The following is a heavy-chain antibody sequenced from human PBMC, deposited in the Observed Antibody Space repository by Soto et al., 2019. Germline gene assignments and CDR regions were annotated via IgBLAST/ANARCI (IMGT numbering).Heavy chain of an antibody. CDR1: GGSFTSNNW. J-gene: IGHJ4*02. V-gene: IGHV4-4*02. Sequence: SETLSLTCAVSGGSFTSNNWWTWVRQPPGQGLEWIGEIYRTGSTNYNPSLKSRVTISLDKSENQFSLKVTSLTAADTAVYYCASQDPGTSVDYWGQGTLVTVSS. CDR3: ASQDPGTSVDY. D-gene: IGHD1-7*01. CDR2: IYRTGST.